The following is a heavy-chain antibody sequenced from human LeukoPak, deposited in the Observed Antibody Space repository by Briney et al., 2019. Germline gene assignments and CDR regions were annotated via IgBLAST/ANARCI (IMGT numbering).Heavy chain of an antibody. Sequence: SETLSLTCTVSGGSLSSYYWSWIRRPAGKGLEWIGRIYTSGSTNYNPSLKSRVTLSVDTSKNQFSLKLSSVTAADTAVYYCARRPRWLLLRGYYYYYMDVWGKGTTVTVSS. D-gene: IGHD3-22*01. V-gene: IGHV4-4*07. CDR1: GGSLSSYY. CDR3: ARRPRWLLLRGYYYYYMDV. J-gene: IGHJ6*03. CDR2: IYTSGST.